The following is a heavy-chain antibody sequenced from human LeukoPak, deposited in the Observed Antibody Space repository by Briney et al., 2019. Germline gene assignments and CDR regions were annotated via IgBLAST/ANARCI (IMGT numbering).Heavy chain of an antibody. D-gene: IGHD2-15*01. CDR1: GGSINTGGNY. CDR3: ARGPNTKRYCSGGSCYHDAFDI. Sequence: SQTLSLTCTVSGGSINTGGNYWSWIRQHPGKGLEWIGEINHSGSTNYNPSLKSRATISVDTSKNQFSLKLSSVTAADTAVYYCARGPNTKRYCSGGSCYHDAFDIWGQGTMVTVSS. J-gene: IGHJ3*02. V-gene: IGHV4-31*03. CDR2: INHSGST.